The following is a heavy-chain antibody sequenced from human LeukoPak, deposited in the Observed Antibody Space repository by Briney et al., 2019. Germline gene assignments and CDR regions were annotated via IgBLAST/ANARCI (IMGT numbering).Heavy chain of an antibody. V-gene: IGHV5-51*01. CDR2: IYPGDSDT. J-gene: IGHJ5*02. CDR3: ARRTYYYDSSGPNWFDP. D-gene: IGHD3-22*01. Sequence: GESLKISCKGSGYRFTSYWIGWVRQMPGKGLEWMGIIYPGDSDTRYSPSFQGQVTISADKSISTAYLQWSSLKASDTAMYYCARRTYYYDSSGPNWFDPWGQGTLVTVSS. CDR1: GYRFTSYW.